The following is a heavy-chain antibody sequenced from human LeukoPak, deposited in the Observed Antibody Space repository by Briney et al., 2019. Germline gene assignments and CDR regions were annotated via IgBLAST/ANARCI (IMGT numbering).Heavy chain of an antibody. CDR3: TRAGYSSGFDS. CDR2: INSDGYSI. CDR1: GXTFDDYE. D-gene: IGHD6-19*01. V-gene: IGHV3-74*03. Sequence: GGSLRLSCVASGXTFDDYEMSWVRQAPGKGLVWVSRINSDGYSITYADSVKGRFTISRDNAKNTLYLQMNSLIAEDTAVYFCTRAGYSSGFDSWGQGTLVTVSS. J-gene: IGHJ5*01.